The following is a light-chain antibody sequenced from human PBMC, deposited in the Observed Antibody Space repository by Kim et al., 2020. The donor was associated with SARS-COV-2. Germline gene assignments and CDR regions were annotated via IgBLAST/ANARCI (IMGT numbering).Light chain of an antibody. V-gene: IGLV2-14*04. CDR1: TFDLGTYNY. J-gene: IGLJ1*01. CDR2: DVS. Sequence: GQSIPNSFTGDTFDLGTYNYVSWYQQRPGTAPKLIIYDVSYRPSGFSNRFSGSKSGNTASLTISGLQAEDAADYYCSSYSRTITLVFGTGTKVAVL. CDR3: SSYSRTITLV.